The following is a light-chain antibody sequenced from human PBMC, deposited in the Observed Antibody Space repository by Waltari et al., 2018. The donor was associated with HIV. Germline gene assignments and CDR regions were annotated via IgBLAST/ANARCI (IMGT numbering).Light chain of an antibody. CDR3: QVWDSSSDHVL. J-gene: IGLJ2*01. CDR2: DDS. CDR1: NIGSKS. Sequence: SYVLTQPPSVSVAPGQTARITCGGNNIGSKSVHWYQQKPGQAPVLVVYDDSDRPSGIPERFAGSNAGNTATLTISRVEAGDEADDHCQVWDSSSDHVLFGGGTKVTVL. V-gene: IGLV3-21*02.